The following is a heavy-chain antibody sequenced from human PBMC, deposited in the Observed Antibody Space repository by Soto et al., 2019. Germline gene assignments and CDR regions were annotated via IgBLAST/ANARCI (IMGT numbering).Heavy chain of an antibody. Sequence: ASVKVFCKASKYTFTNYAIHWVRQAPGQSLEWRGWVDTGNGNTKYSQKFQDRVTITRDTYANTADMELSSLTSEDTAVYYCGRDCKGAPRGVEAQQDEYVDYWGQGTLVTVS. CDR2: VDTGNGNT. CDR1: KYTFTNYA. J-gene: IGHJ4*02. D-gene: IGHD2-8*01. V-gene: IGHV1-3*04. CDR3: GRDCKGAPRGVEAQQDEYVDY.